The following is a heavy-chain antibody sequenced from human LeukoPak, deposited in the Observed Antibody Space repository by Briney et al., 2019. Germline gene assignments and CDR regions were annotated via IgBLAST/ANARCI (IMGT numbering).Heavy chain of an antibody. V-gene: IGHV3-15*01. CDR3: TTDGSYYYDSSGYYYQSSSAFGAFDI. CDR1: GFTFSNAW. CDR2: IKSKTDGGTT. D-gene: IGHD3-22*01. J-gene: IGHJ3*02. Sequence: GRSLRLSCAASGFTFSNAWMSWVRQAPGKGLEWVGRIKSKTDGGTTDYAAPVKGRFTISRDDSKNTLYLQMNSLKTEDTAVYYCTTDGSYYYDSSGYYYQSSSAFGAFDIWGQGTMVTVSS.